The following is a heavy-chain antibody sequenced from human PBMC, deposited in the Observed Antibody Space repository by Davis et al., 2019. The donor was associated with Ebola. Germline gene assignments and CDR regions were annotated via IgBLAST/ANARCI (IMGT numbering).Heavy chain of an antibody. D-gene: IGHD6-19*01. V-gene: IGHV3-21*01. CDR3: ARELAVVFFDY. CDR1: GFTFSSYW. Sequence: GGSLRLSCAASGFTFSSYWMHWVRQAPGKGLEWVSSISSSSSYIYYADSVKGRFTISRDNAKNSLYLQMNSLRAEDTAVYYCARELAVVFFDYWGQGTLVTVSS. J-gene: IGHJ4*02. CDR2: ISSSSSYI.